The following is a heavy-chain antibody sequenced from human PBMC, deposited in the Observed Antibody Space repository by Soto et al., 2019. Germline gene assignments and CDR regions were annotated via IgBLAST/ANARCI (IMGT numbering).Heavy chain of an antibody. J-gene: IGHJ4*02. CDR3: ASYFGGDCDSGGFDY. CDR1: GFTFSSYA. CDR2: ISGSGGST. V-gene: IGHV3-23*01. D-gene: IGHD2-21*01. Sequence: EVPLLESGGGLVQPGGSLRLSCEASGFTFSSYAMSWVRQAPGKGLAWVAAISGSGGSTYYADFVNGRYTISRDNSKITLYLQMNSLRAEDTAVYYCASYFGGDCDSGGFDYWGQGTLVTVS.